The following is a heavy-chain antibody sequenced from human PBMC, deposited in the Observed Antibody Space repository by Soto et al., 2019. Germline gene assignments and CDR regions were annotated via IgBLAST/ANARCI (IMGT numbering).Heavy chain of an antibody. D-gene: IGHD3-10*01. CDR1: GGSISSYY. Sequence: QVQLQESGPGLVKPSETLALTCTVSGGSISSYYWSWIRQPPGKGLELIGYIYYSGSTNYNPSLKSGVTISGDTSQNQFHLKLRSVTAADTAVYYCARATPPWFGELSHSGMDVWGQGTTVAVSS. V-gene: IGHV4-59*01. CDR3: ARATPPWFGELSHSGMDV. J-gene: IGHJ6*02. CDR2: IYYSGST.